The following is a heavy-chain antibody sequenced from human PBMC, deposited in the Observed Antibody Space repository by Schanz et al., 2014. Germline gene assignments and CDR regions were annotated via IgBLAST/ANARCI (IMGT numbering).Heavy chain of an antibody. Sequence: QVQLVQSGAEVKKPGSSVKVSCKASGGTFSSYTISWVRQAPGQGLEWMGWINPNSGDTNYALKLQGRVTMTTDTSTGTAYMELRSLRSDDTALYYCTRGGYSYALSAFDIWGQGTMVTVSP. J-gene: IGHJ3*02. CDR3: TRGGYSYALSAFDI. CDR1: GGTFSSYT. D-gene: IGHD5-18*01. V-gene: IGHV1-18*01. CDR2: INPNSGDT.